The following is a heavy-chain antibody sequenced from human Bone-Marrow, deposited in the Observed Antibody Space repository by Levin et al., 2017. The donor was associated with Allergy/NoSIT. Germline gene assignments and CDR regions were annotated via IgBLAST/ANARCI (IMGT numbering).Heavy chain of an antibody. Sequence: PAGGSLRLSCAASGFSLSHYAIHWVRQAPGKGLEWLARISYDGTSEDYTESVKGRFTISRDDSQDTVFLQMNNLRGDDTAVYYCARPTLAYSNFPPYDYYGLAVWGQGTTVTVSS. CDR2: ISYDGTSE. D-gene: IGHD4-11*01. CDR3: ARPTLAYSNFPPYDYYGLAV. CDR1: GFSLSHYA. J-gene: IGHJ6*02. V-gene: IGHV3-30*04.